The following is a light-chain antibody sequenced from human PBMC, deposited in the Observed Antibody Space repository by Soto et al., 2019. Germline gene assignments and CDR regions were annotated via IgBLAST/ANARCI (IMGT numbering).Light chain of an antibody. CDR3: QQLDSFPLN. CDR2: AAS. V-gene: IGKV1-12*01. CDR1: QVIYSW. Sequence: DIQMAQSPFSVSASVGDMVTIPCRASQVIYSWIALYQQKPGRAPKLLIFAASNLQSGVPVRFSGSGSGTVFILSINSLQPEDVATYYCQQLDSFPLNFGQGTRLEIK. J-gene: IGKJ5*01.